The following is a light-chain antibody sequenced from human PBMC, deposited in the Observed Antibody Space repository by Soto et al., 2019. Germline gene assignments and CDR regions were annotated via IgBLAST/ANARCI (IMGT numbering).Light chain of an antibody. J-gene: IGKJ4*01. CDR3: QQYNNWPPLT. CDR2: GAS. Sequence: EIVVTQSPATLSVSPGERATLSCRASQSVSSNLAWYQQKPGQAPRLLIYGASTRATGIPARFSGSESGTEFTLTISSLQSEDFAVYYCQQYNNWPPLTFGGGTKVEIK. V-gene: IGKV3-15*01. CDR1: QSVSSN.